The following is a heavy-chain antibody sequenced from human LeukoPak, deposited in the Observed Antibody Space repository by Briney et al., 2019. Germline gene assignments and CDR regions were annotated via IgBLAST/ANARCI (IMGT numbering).Heavy chain of an antibody. Sequence: GASVKVSCKASGYTFTGYYMHWVRQAPGQGLEWMGWINPNSGGTNYAQKFQGRVTMTRDTSISTTYMELSRLRSDDTAVYYCARKGVGDPYYYYYYMDVWGKGTTVTVSS. CDR3: ARKGVGDPYYYYYYMDV. V-gene: IGHV1-2*02. D-gene: IGHD3-10*01. CDR2: INPNSGGT. CDR1: GYTFTGYY. J-gene: IGHJ6*03.